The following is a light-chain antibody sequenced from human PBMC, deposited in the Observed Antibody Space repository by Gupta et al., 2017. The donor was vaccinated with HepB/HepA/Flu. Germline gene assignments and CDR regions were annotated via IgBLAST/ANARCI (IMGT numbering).Light chain of an antibody. CDR3: CSYSVSDTSYV. Sequence: SALTQPRSVSGSPGPSVTISCTGTSSDVGGSNYVSWYQQHPGKAPKLMIYDVSKRPSGVPDRFSGSKSGNTAALTIAGLQAEDEADYYCCSYSVSDTSYVFGTGTKVTVL. J-gene: IGLJ1*01. CDR2: DVS. V-gene: IGLV2-11*01. CDR1: SSDVGGSNY.